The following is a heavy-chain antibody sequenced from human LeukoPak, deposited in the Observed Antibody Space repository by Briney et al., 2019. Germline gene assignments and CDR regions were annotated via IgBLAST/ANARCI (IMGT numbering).Heavy chain of an antibody. Sequence: GASVKVSCKASGYTFTGYHMHWVRQAPGQGLGWMGWIHTDTGNPTYAQGFTGRFVFSLDTSVTTAYLQINNLKAEDTAVYYCARGGHDSGGYYRYYFDYWGQGTLVTVSS. D-gene: IGHD3-22*01. J-gene: IGHJ4*02. V-gene: IGHV7-4-1*02. CDR3: ARGGHDSGGYYRYYFDY. CDR1: GYTFTGYH. CDR2: IHTDTGNP.